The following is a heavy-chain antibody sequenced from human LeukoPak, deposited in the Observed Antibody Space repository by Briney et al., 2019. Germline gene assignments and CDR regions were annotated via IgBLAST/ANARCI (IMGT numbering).Heavy chain of an antibody. V-gene: IGHV3-53*05. Sequence: GGSLRLSCAASGFTVSSNYMSWVRQAPGKGLEWVSVIYSGGSTYYADSVKGRFTISRDNSKNTLHLQMNSLRAEDTAVYYCAKDSITIFGVVLSYWGQGTLVTVSS. CDR2: IYSGGST. CDR3: AKDSITIFGVVLSY. J-gene: IGHJ4*02. D-gene: IGHD3-3*01. CDR1: GFTVSSNY.